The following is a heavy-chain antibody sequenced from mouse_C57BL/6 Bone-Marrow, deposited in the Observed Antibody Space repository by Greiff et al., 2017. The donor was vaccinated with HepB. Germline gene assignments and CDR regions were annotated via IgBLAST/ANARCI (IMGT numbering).Heavy chain of an antibody. V-gene: IGHV2-6-1*01. J-gene: IGHJ4*01. CDR2: IWSDGST. CDR1: GFSLTSYG. D-gene: IGHD2-4*01. Sequence: VKLMESGPGLVAPSQSLSITCTVSGFSLTSYGVHWVRQPPGKGLEWLVVIWSDGSTTYNSALKSRLSISKDNSKSQVFLKMNSLQTDDTAMYYCARHEGLQPYYAMDYWGQGTSVTVSS. CDR3: ARHEGLQPYYAMDY.